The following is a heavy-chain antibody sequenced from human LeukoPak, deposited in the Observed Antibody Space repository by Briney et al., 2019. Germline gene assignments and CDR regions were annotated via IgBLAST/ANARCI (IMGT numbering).Heavy chain of an antibody. J-gene: IGHJ6*03. CDR2: IRYDGSNK. CDR1: GFTFSSYG. D-gene: IGHD3-22*01. CDR3: AKTSDYDSSGYFNYYYYYMDV. V-gene: IGHV3-30*02. Sequence: GGSLRLSCAASGFTFSSYGIHWVRQAPGKGLEWVAFIRYDGSNKYYVDSVKGRFTISRDNSKNTLYLQMNSLRAEDTAVYYCAKTSDYDSSGYFNYYYYYMDVWGKGTTVTVSS.